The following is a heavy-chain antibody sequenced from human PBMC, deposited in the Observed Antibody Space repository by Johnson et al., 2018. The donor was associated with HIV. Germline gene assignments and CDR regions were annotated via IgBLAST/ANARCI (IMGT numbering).Heavy chain of an antibody. Sequence: VQLVESGGGVVRPGGSLRLSCAASGFTFDDYGMSWVRQAPGKGLAWVSGLNWNGGSTGYADSVKGRFTISRDNSKNTVFLQMSSLRAEDPALYYWAKDFGALGLGDAFDIWGQGTMVIVSS. V-gene: IGHV3-20*04. CDR2: LNWNGGST. CDR1: GFTFDDYG. CDR3: AKDFGALGLGDAFDI. D-gene: IGHD3-16*01. J-gene: IGHJ3*02.